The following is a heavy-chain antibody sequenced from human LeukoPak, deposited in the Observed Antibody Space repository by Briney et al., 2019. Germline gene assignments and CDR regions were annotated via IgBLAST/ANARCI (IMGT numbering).Heavy chain of an antibody. CDR1: GGSISGYY. CDR3: AGKVPDRSSWYDY. D-gene: IGHD6-13*01. Sequence: SETLSLTCTVSGGSISGYYWSWIRQPPGKGLEWIGYISYSGNTYYNPSLKSRVTISVDTSKNQVSLKLTFVTAADTAVYYCAGKVPDRSSWYDYWGQGTLVTVSS. V-gene: IGHV4-59*08. CDR2: ISYSGNT. J-gene: IGHJ4*02.